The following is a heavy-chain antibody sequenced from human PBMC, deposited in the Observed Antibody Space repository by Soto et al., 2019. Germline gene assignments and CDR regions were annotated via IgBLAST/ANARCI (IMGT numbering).Heavy chain of an antibody. CDR3: AIAARPGYYYYGMDV. J-gene: IGHJ6*02. Sequence: SVKVSCKASGGTFSSYAISWVRQAPGQGLEWMGGIIPIFVTANYAQKFQGRVTITADKSTSTAYMELSSLRSEDTAVYYCAIAARPGYYYYGMDVWGQGTTVTVSS. V-gene: IGHV1-69*06. CDR1: GGTFSSYA. D-gene: IGHD6-6*01. CDR2: IIPIFVTA.